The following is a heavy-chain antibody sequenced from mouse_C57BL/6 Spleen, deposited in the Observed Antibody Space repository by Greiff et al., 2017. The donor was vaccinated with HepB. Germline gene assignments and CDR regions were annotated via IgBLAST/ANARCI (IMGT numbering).Heavy chain of an antibody. V-gene: IGHV5-17*01. Sequence: EVQLQESGGGLVKPGGSLKLSCAASGFTFSDYGMHWVRQAPEKGLEWVAYISSGSSTSNYADTVKGRFTISGDKAKNTRFLQMTSLRSEDTAMYYCARRGGIYRGFAYWGQGTLVTVSA. CDR3: ARRGGIYRGFAY. D-gene: IGHD1-1*02. CDR1: GFTFSDYG. CDR2: ISSGSSTS. J-gene: IGHJ3*01.